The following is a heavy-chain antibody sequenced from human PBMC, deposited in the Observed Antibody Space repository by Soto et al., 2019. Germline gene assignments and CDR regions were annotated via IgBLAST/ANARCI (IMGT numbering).Heavy chain of an antibody. CDR1: GFTFGGYA. D-gene: IGHD3-10*01. CDR2: ISGGGDAT. Sequence: EVQLLDSGGGLVQPGGSLRLSCAASGFTFGGYALTWVRQAPGKGLEWVSAISGGGDATFYADSVKVRFTISRDNSKNTLYLQMNTLRAEDTAVYYCARKVSGSTGRPDLWYFDLWGRGTLVTVSS. CDR3: ARKVSGSTGRPDLWYFDL. V-gene: IGHV3-23*01. J-gene: IGHJ2*01.